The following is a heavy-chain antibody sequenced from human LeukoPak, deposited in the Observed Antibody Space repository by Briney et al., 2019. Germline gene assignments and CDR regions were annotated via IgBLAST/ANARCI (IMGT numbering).Heavy chain of an antibody. CDR1: GVTLSSSS. CDR2: TSGRGGIT. Sequence: PGGSLRLSCAPSGVTLSSSSMNWVRHAPERGLEWVSATSGRGGITYYADSVKGPFTLSRGKSKNTLYLQMDSLRTQDTSLYYCAKGYCSTTSCYRFDSCGQGTGVTVPS. CDR3: AKGYCSTTSCYRFDS. D-gene: IGHD2-2*01. V-gene: IGHV3-23*01. J-gene: IGHJ4*02.